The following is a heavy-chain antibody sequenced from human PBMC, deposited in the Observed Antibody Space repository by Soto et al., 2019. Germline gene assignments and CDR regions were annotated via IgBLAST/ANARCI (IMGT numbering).Heavy chain of an antibody. D-gene: IGHD2-2*01. CDR2: FYNNGIT. V-gene: IGHV4-4*07. J-gene: IGHJ3*02. CDR1: GGSIRSSY. Sequence: SETLSLTCTVSGGSIRSSYWSWIRQPAGKGLEWIGRFYNNGITNYNPSLKSRVTMSVDTSNNQFSLRLSSVTAADTAIYFCARELGFCSSTNCYLGAFDIWGQGTMVTVSS. CDR3: ARELGFCSSTNCYLGAFDI.